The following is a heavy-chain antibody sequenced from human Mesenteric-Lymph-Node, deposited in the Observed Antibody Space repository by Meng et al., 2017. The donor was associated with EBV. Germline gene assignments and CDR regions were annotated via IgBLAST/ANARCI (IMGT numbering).Heavy chain of an antibody. Sequence: EVQWGGAGGGLVQPGGSLRLSCAASGFRFSDYSMVWVRQAPGKGLVWVSYISQDGSITSYVDSVKGRFTISRDNAKNTLFLQMNSLGVDDTAMYYCTRNGDGLALWGRGTLVTVSS. V-gene: IGHV3-74*01. CDR2: ISQDGSIT. CDR1: GFRFSDYS. D-gene: IGHD3-10*01. CDR3: TRNGDGLAL. J-gene: IGHJ2*01.